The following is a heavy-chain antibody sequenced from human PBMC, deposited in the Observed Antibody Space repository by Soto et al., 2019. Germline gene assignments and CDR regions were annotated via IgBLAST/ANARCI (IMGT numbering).Heavy chain of an antibody. CDR3: ASSIAAAPGW. D-gene: IGHD6-13*01. CDR1: GGSFSGYY. V-gene: IGHV4-34*01. CDR2: INHSGST. J-gene: IGHJ4*02. Sequence: QVQLQQWGAGLLKPSETLSLTCAVYGGSFSGYYWSWIRQPPGKGLEWIGEINHSGSTNYNPSLKSRVPISVATSKNQFSLKLSSVTAADTAVYYCASSIAAAPGWWGQGTLVTVSS.